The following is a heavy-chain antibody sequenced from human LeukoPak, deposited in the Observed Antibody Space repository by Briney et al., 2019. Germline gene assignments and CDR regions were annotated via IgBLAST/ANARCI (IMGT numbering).Heavy chain of an antibody. CDR1: GGSISNYY. Sequence: SETLSLTCTVSGGSISNYYWSWIRQPPGKGLEWIGYMYYSGSTNYNPSLKSRVTISVDTSKNQFSLKLSSVTAADTAVYYCARHGNILTGYGDWFDPWGQGTLVTVSS. J-gene: IGHJ5*02. D-gene: IGHD3-9*01. CDR3: ARHGNILTGYGDWFDP. CDR2: MYYSGST. V-gene: IGHV4-59*08.